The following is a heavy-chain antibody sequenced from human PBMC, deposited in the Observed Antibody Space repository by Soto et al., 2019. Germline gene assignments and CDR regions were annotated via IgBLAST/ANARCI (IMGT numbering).Heavy chain of an antibody. V-gene: IGHV4-4*02. D-gene: IGHD2-8*02. CDR2: AHHSGSN. CDR1: GDYMSSSNW. Sequence: SETLSLNCPVSGDYMSSSNWWNWVRQPPGKGLEWIGEAHHSGSNNYNPSLKSRVTISVDTSKNQFSLKLTSVTAVDTAVYYCARDKITGLLDYWGQGTLVTVSS. J-gene: IGHJ4*02. CDR3: ARDKITGLLDY.